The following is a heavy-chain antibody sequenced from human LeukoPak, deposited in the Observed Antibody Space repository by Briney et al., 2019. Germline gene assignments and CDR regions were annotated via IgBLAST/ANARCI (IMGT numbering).Heavy chain of an antibody. Sequence: SETLSLTRIVSGGSISSYYWSWIRQPAGKGLEWIGRIYTSGSTNYNPSLKSRVTMSVDTSKNQFSLKLSSVTAADTAVYYCARDLNWYSGYLFDYWGQGTLVTVSS. J-gene: IGHJ4*02. CDR1: GGSISSYY. CDR3: ARDLNWYSGYLFDY. V-gene: IGHV4-4*07. CDR2: IYTSGST. D-gene: IGHD5-12*01.